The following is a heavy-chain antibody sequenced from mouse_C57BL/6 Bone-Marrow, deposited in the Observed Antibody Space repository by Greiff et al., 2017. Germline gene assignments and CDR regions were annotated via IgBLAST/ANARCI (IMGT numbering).Heavy chain of an antibody. CDR2: IYPGTGSI. J-gene: IGHJ2*01. V-gene: IGHV1S132*01. Sequence: QVQLQQSGTELVRPGASVKLSCKTSGYIFTSYWIHWVKQRPGQGLEWIARIYPGTGSIYYNEKFKGRATLTADKSSSTTYMHLSSLKSEDSAVYFCAKSSHDAYSFDYWGQGTIFIVSS. CDR1: GYIFTSYW. D-gene: IGHD2-3*01. CDR3: AKSSHDAYSFDY.